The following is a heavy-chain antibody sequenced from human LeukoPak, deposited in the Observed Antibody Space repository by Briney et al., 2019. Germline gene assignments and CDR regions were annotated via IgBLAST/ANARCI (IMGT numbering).Heavy chain of an antibody. CDR2: ITLDGSDS. Sequence: GGSLRLSCAASGYPFSSYWMAWVRQAPGKGLEWVATITLDGSDSYYVDSVRGRFTVSRDNAKNSLYLQMNSLRVEDTAVFYCTTENWYVFENWGQGSLVTVSS. CDR1: GYPFSSYW. V-gene: IGHV3-7*04. CDR3: TTENWYVFEN. D-gene: IGHD1-1*01. J-gene: IGHJ4*02.